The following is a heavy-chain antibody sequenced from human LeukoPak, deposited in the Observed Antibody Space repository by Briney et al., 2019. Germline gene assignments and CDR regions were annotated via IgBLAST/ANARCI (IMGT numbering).Heavy chain of an antibody. J-gene: IGHJ4*02. Sequence: PGRSLRLSCAASGFTFSSYGMHWVRQAPGKGLEWVAVISYDGSNKYYADSVKGRFTISRDYAKNSLYLQMNSLRAEDTAVYYCVRACGGDCYLADYWGQGTLVTVSS. CDR1: GFTFSSYG. D-gene: IGHD2-21*02. V-gene: IGHV3-30*03. CDR3: VRACGGDCYLADY. CDR2: ISYDGSNK.